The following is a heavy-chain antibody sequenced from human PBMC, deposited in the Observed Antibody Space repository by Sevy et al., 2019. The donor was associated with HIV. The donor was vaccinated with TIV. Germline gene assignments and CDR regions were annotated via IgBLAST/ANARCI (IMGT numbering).Heavy chain of an antibody. CDR1: GFSLSTSGVG. D-gene: IGHD4-4*01. CDR3: AHTPREMTTVTTGNSHSTNWFDP. J-gene: IGHJ5*02. Sequence: SGPTLVNPTQTLTLTCTFSGFSLSTSGVGVGWIRQPPGKALEWLALIYWDDDKRYSPSLKSRLTITKDTSKNQAVLTMTNMDPVETATYYCAHTPREMTTVTTGNSHSTNWFDPWGQGTLVTVSS. V-gene: IGHV2-5*02. CDR2: IYWDDDK.